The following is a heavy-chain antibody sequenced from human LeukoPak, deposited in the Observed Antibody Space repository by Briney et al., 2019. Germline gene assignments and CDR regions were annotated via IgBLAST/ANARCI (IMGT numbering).Heavy chain of an antibody. D-gene: IGHD2-21*01. Sequence: SCKASGGTFSSYAISWVRQAPGTGLEWVSSISVSDSYRYFADSVKGRFTISRDNAKSSLYLQMNSLTAEDTALYYCARLYLDAFDIWGQGTMVTVSS. J-gene: IGHJ3*02. V-gene: IGHV3-21*01. CDR1: GGTFSSYA. CDR3: ARLYLDAFDI. CDR2: ISVSDSYR.